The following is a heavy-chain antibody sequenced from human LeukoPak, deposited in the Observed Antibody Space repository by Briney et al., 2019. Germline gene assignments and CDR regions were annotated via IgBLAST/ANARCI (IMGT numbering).Heavy chain of an antibody. J-gene: IGHJ4*02. Sequence: SETLSLTCTVSGYSISSGYYWGWIRQPPGKGLEWIGSIYHSGSTYYNPSLKSRVTISVDTSKNQFSLKLSSVTAAETPVYYCASIAVSRVDHWGQGTLVPVSS. CDR1: GYSISSGYY. V-gene: IGHV4-38-2*02. CDR2: IYHSGST. CDR3: ASIAVSRVDH. D-gene: IGHD6-19*01.